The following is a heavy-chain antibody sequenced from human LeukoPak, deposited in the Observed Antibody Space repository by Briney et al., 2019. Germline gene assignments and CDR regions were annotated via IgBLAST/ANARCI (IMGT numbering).Heavy chain of an antibody. V-gene: IGHV4-59*11. CDR3: ARDPTTVTKGLDI. CDR2: ISYIGST. D-gene: IGHD4-17*01. Sequence: PSETLSLTCTVSGCSMSSHYWSWIRQPPGKGLEWIGYISYIGSTNYNPSLKSRVTISIDTSKNQFSLKLSSVTAADTAVYYCARDPTTVTKGLDIWGQGTMVTVSS. J-gene: IGHJ3*02. CDR1: GCSMSSHY.